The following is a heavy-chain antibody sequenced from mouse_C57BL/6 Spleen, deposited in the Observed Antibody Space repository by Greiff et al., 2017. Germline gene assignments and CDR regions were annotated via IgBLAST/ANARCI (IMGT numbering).Heavy chain of an antibody. D-gene: IGHD1-1*02. CDR2: IYPGDGDT. CDR1: GYAFSSSW. V-gene: IGHV1-82*01. J-gene: IGHJ4*01. CDR3: ARGLVYYYAMGY. Sequence: VKLMESGPELVKPGASVKISCKASGYAFSSSWMNWVKQRPGKGLEWIGRIYPGDGDTNYNGKVKGKATLTADKSSSTAYMQLSSLTSEDSAVYFCARGLVYYYAMGYWGLGASVTVSS.